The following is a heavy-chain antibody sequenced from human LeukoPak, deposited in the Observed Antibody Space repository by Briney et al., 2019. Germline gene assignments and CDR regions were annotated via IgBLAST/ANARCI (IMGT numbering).Heavy chain of an antibody. D-gene: IGHD3-16*02. V-gene: IGHV4-4*07. J-gene: IGHJ5*02. CDR2: IYTSGST. Sequence: SETLSLTCTVSGGSISSYYWSWIRQPAGKGLEWIGRIYTSGSTNYNPSLKSRVTMSVDTSKNQFSLKLSSVTAADTAVYYCASDRRYSTVNWFDPWGQGTLVTVSS. CDR1: GGSISSYY. CDR3: ASDRRYSTVNWFDP.